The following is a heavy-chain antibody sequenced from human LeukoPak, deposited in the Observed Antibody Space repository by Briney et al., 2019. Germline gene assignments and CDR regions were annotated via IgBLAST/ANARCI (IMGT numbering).Heavy chain of an antibody. CDR1: GFTFRSFV. CDR2: ISYDGSRK. J-gene: IGHJ5*01. V-gene: IGHV3-30*03. Sequence: GGSLRLSWEASGFTFRSFVMHWVRQAPGKGLEWVAAISYDGSRKQYADSVKGRFTISRDNSKNTVDLQMNTLRVEDTAVYYCARAWDSWGQGTLVSVSS. CDR3: ARAWDS.